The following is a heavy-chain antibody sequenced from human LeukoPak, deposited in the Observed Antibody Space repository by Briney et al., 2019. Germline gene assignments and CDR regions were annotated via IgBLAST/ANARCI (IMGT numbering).Heavy chain of an antibody. D-gene: IGHD3-3*01. V-gene: IGHV1-24*01. CDR2: LEPEEGET. J-gene: IGHJ3*02. CDR1: RYTGLELS. CDR3: ATHTISGVVSYASLI. Sequence: ASVTVSFKLSRYTGLELSIHWVRQVPGKGLEWMGGLEPEEGETKYAQKFQGRVTMTEDTSTDTAYMELSRLTSEDTAVYYCATHTISGVVSYASLIWGRGTLVTVSS.